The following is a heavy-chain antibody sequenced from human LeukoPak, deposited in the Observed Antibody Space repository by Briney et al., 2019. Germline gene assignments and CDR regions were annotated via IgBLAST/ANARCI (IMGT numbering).Heavy chain of an antibody. Sequence: GGSLRLSCAASGFTFSSYGMHWVRQAPGKGLEWVAVISYDGSNKYYADSVKGRFTISRDNSKNTLYLQMNSLRAEDTAVYYCAKDLDVWGQGTTVTVSS. CDR2: ISYDGSNK. CDR1: GFTFSSYG. V-gene: IGHV3-30*18. J-gene: IGHJ6*02. CDR3: AKDLDV.